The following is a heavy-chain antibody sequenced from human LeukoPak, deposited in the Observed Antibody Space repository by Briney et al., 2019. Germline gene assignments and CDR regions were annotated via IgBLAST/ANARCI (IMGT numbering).Heavy chain of an antibody. CDR2: IYHSGST. J-gene: IGHJ6*03. CDR1: GYSISSGYY. Sequence: SETLSLTCAVSGYSISSGYYWGWIRQPPGKGLEWIGSIYHSGSTYYNPSLKSRVTISVDTSKNQFSLKLSSVTAADTAVYYCARQHDSYYYYYIDVWGSGTTVTVSS. V-gene: IGHV4-38-2*01. CDR3: ARQHDSYYYYYIDV.